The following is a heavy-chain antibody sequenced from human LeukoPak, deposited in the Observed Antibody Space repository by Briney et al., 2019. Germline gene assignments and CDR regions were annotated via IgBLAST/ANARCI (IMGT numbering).Heavy chain of an antibody. CDR3: ARGQWELLNGGFDY. Sequence: SETLSLTCTVSGGSVSDYYLSWIRQSPGKGLEWIGYIYYTGTSYNPSLKSRVTISLYKSKNQFSLKMTSVTAADTAVYYCARGQWELLNGGFDYWGQGTLVTVSS. V-gene: IGHV4-59*02. CDR1: GGSVSDYY. J-gene: IGHJ4*02. D-gene: IGHD1-26*01. CDR2: IYYTGT.